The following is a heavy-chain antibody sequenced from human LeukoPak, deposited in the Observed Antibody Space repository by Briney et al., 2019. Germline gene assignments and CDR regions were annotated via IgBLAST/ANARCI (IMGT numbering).Heavy chain of an antibody. D-gene: IGHD5-18*01. Sequence: GGSLRLSCAASGFSFSSYGMHLVRQAPGKGLEWGAVIWYDGTNKYYADSLKGRFTISRDNSKNTLYLQMNSLRAEDTAVYYCARDQRGFSYSKYYFDYWGQGTLVTVSS. J-gene: IGHJ4*02. V-gene: IGHV3-33*01. CDR2: IWYDGTNK. CDR3: ARDQRGFSYSKYYFDY. CDR1: GFSFSSYG.